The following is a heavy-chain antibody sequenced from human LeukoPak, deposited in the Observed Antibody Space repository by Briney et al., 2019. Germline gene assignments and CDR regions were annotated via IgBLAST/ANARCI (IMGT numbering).Heavy chain of an antibody. V-gene: IGHV3-66*01. CDR2: IYSGGST. CDR1: GFTVSSNY. D-gene: IGHD3-22*01. CDR3: ARGYYDSSGYYYAAFDY. Sequence: GGSLRLSCAASGFTVSSNYMSWVRLAPGKGLEWVSVIYSGGSTYYADSVKGRFTISRDNSKNTLYLQMNSLRAEDTAVYYCARGYYDSSGYYYAAFDYWGQGTLVTVSS. J-gene: IGHJ4*02.